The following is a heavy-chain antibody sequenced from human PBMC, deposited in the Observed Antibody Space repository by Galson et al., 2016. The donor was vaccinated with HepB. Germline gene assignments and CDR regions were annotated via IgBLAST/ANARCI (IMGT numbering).Heavy chain of an antibody. Sequence: SLRLSCAASGFTFSSYGMHWVRQAPGKGLEWVAVIWYDGSNKYYADSVKGRSTISRDNSKNTLYMQMNSLRAEDTAVYYCAKGGELRGVYYYYGMDVWGQGTTVTASS. CDR1: GFTFSSYG. V-gene: IGHV3-33*03. CDR3: AKGGELRGVYYYYGMDV. D-gene: IGHD1-26*01. J-gene: IGHJ6*02. CDR2: IWYDGSNK.